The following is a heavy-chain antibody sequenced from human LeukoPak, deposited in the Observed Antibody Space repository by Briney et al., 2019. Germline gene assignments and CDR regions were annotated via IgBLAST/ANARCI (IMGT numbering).Heavy chain of an antibody. D-gene: IGHD6-19*01. CDR1: GFTFSSYA. J-gene: IGHJ4*02. V-gene: IGHV3-23*01. Sequence: GGSLRLSCAASGFTFSSYAMSWVRQAPGKGLEWVSAISGSGGSTYYADSVKGRFTISRDNSKNTLYLQMNSLRAEDTAVYYCAKGGRGSGWYGLDYWGQGTLVTVSS. CDR2: ISGSGGST. CDR3: AKGGRGSGWYGLDY.